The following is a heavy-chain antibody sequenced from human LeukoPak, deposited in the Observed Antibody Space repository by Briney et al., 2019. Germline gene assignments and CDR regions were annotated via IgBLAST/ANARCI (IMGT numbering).Heavy chain of an antibody. V-gene: IGHV1-8*02. D-gene: IGHD1-26*01. Sequence: ASVRVSSKDSGYTFTIDDINWVRQSTGQGGEWMGSMNPNSSNTRYVQKFQARVTMTRNTSISTAYMELRRLRSDDTAVYYSASMGGRFDSWGQGTLVTVSS. CDR1: GYTFTIDD. CDR2: MNPNSSNT. CDR3: ASMGGRFDS. J-gene: IGHJ5*01.